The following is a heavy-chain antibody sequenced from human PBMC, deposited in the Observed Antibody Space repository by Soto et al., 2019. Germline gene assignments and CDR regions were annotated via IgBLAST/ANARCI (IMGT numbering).Heavy chain of an antibody. CDR2: SSDRRTGNT. CDR3: TTWLTAHFDY. J-gene: IGHJ4*02. V-gene: IGHV3-23*01. D-gene: IGHD2-21*02. CDR1: GFTFSSYT. Sequence: EVHLLESGGGLVQPGGSLRLSCAASGFTFSSYTLNWVRRAPGKGLEWVATSSDRRTGNTHYSDSVRGRFTLSRDYSRYILFLQMDSLRADNTALYYCTTWLTAHFDYWGRGTQVTVSS.